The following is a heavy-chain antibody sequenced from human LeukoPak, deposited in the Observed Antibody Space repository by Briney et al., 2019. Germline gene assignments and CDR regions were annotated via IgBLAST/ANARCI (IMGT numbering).Heavy chain of an antibody. CDR1: GFTFNTYA. CDR2: ISGSAGST. D-gene: IGHD2-15*01. Sequence: GGSLRLSCAASGFTFNTYAMSWVRQAPGKGLEWVPAISGSAGSTYYADSVKGRFTISRDNSENILYLQIHSLRAEDTAVYYCAKGKGSSSSSIDWWGQGTLVTVSS. V-gene: IGHV3-23*01. J-gene: IGHJ4*02. CDR3: AKGKGSSSSSIDW.